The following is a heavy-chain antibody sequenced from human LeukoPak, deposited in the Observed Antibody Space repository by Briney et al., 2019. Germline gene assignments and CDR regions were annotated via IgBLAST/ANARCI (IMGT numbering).Heavy chain of an antibody. CDR3: ARDWGYCSGGSCSNWFDP. Sequence: ASVKVSCKASGYTFTGYYMHWVRQAPGPGLEWMGWINPNSGGTNYAQKFQGRVTMTRDTSISTAYMGLSRLRSDDTAVYYCARDWGYCSGGSCSNWFDPWGQGTLVTASS. D-gene: IGHD2-15*01. J-gene: IGHJ5*02. V-gene: IGHV1-2*02. CDR2: INPNSGGT. CDR1: GYTFTGYY.